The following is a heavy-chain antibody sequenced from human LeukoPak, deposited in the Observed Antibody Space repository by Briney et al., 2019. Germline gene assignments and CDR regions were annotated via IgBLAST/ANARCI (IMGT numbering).Heavy chain of an antibody. CDR3: AKDLQVAVTPRDFDY. CDR2: IGGGGSST. V-gene: IGHV3-23*01. J-gene: IGHJ4*02. D-gene: IGHD6-19*01. CDR1: GFTFSIYA. Sequence: PGGSLRLSCVASGFTFSIYAMSWVRQAPGRGLEWVSTIGGGGSSTYYADSVKGRFTISRDNSKNTLYLQMNSLRAEDTAVYYCAKDLQVAVTPRDFDYWGQGTLVTVSS.